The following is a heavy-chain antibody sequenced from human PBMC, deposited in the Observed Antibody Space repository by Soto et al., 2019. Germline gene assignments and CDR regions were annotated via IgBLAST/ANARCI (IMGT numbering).Heavy chain of an antibody. Sequence: SETLSLTCAVYGGSFSGYYWSWIRQPPGKGLEWIGEINHSGSTNCNPSLRSRVTISVDTSKNQFSLKLSSVTAADTAVYYCARGRITMVRGVIKSYYYYGMDVWGQGTTVTVS. CDR3: ARGRITMVRGVIKSYYYYGMDV. J-gene: IGHJ6*02. V-gene: IGHV4-34*01. CDR1: GGSFSGYY. CDR2: INHSGST. D-gene: IGHD3-10*01.